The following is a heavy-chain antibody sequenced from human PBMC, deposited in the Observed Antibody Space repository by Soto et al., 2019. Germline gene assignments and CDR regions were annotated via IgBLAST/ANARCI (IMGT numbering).Heavy chain of an antibody. J-gene: IGHJ4*02. D-gene: IGHD3-22*01. CDR3: ARDYYDSSGYYPRGYFDY. CDR1: GYTFTSYG. Sequence: ASVKVSCKASGYTFTSYGISWVRQAPGQGLEWMGWISAYNGNTNYAQKLQGRVTMTTDTSTSTAYMELRSLRSDDTAVYYCARDYYDSSGYYPRGYFDYWGQGTLVTVSS. CDR2: ISAYNGNT. V-gene: IGHV1-18*01.